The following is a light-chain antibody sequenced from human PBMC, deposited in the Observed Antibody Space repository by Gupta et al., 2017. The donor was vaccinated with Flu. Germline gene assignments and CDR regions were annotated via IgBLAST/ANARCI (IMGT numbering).Light chain of an antibody. V-gene: IGLV3-1*01. J-gene: IGLJ3*02. CDR3: QAWDSSPWV. Sequence: SYELTQPPSVSVSPGQTASITCSGDKLGDKYACWYQQKPGQSHVLVIYQDSKRPSGIPERFSGSNSGNTATLTISGTQAMDEADYYCQAWDSSPWVFGGGTKLTVL. CDR1: KLGDKY. CDR2: QDS.